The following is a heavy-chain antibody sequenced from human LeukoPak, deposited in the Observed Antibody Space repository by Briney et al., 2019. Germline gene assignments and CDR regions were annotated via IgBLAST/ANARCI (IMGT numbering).Heavy chain of an antibody. Sequence: GGALSLSCAASGFTFSSYGMHWVRQAPGKGLEGVAVIWDYGSNKYYADSVKGRLTISRDNSKNTLYLQMNSLRAEDTAVYYCAKGRYSSSSDYMDVWGKGTTVTVSS. J-gene: IGHJ6*03. CDR2: IWDYGSNK. V-gene: IGHV3-33*06. CDR3: AKGRYSSSSDYMDV. D-gene: IGHD6-6*01. CDR1: GFTFSSYG.